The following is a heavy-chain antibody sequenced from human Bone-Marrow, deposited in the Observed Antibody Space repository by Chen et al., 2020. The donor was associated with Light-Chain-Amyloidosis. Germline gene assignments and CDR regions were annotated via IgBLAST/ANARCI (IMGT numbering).Heavy chain of an antibody. V-gene: IGHV1-69*01. CDR1: GGTVSTAP. CDR3: AMAGSHGYFHP. Sequence: QGKLMQSGGEVRKPGSWVKVSGGISGGTVSTAPTSWVRQAPGQGLEWMGGLIPSLDAAHYAQKFKGRVSFTADENTGTAYMELSRLTSEDTAVYYCAMAGSHGYFHPWGQGTLVTVSS. CDR2: LIPSLDAA. D-gene: IGHD3-10*01. J-gene: IGHJ5*02.